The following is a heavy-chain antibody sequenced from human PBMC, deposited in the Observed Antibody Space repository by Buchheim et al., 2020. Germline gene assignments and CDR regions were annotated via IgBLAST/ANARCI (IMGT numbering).Heavy chain of an antibody. CDR2: IYYSGST. Sequence: QVQLQESGPGLVKPSETLSLTCTVSGGSISSYYWSWIRQPPGKGLEWIGYIYYSGSTNYNPSPQSRVAISVDTSKNHFSLKLSSVTAADTAVYYCAREWYGEYSSSFDYWGQGTL. J-gene: IGHJ4*02. V-gene: IGHV4-59*01. CDR3: AREWYGEYSSSFDY. D-gene: IGHD6-6*01. CDR1: GGSISSYY.